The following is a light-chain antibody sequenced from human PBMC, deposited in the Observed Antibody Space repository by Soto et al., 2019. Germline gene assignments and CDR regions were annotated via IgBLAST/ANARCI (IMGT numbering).Light chain of an antibody. CDR1: QSFRGL. CDR2: DAY. J-gene: IGKJ5*01. V-gene: IGKV3-11*01. CDR3: QQRHMWPIT. Sequence: EVLLTQSPVTLSLSPGERATLSCRASQSFRGLLAWYQQKPGQAPRLLIYDAYNRATGIPPRFSGSGSGTDFTLTLSSLEPEDSAVYYCQQRHMWPITFGQGTRLEIK.